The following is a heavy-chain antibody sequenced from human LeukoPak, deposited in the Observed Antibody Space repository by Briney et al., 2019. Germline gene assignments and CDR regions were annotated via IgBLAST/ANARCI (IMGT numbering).Heavy chain of an antibody. CDR1: GFTFSDYY. J-gene: IGHJ4*02. V-gene: IGHV3-11*06. CDR3: ARESESSGFDY. D-gene: IGHD6-19*01. CDR2: ICSSGSYT. Sequence: GGSLRLSCAASGFTFSDYYMSWIRQAPGKGLEWVSYICSSGSYTNYADSVKGRFTISRDNSKNSLYLQMNSLRAEDTAGYYCARESESSGFDYWGQRTLVTASS.